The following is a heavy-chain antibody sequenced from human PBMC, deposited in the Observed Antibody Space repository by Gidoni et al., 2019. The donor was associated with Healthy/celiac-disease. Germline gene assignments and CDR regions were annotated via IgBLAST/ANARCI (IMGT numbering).Heavy chain of an antibody. D-gene: IGHD4-17*01. CDR2: IRSKANSYAT. CDR3: TRPDYGGNSFDY. CDR1: GCTCSGSA. V-gene: IGHV3-73*02. J-gene: IGHJ4*02. Sequence: EVQLVESGGGWVQPGGSLKLSCAASGCTCSGSAMHWVRQASGKGLEVVGRIRSKANSYATAYAASVKGRFTISRDDSKNTAYLQMNILKTEDTAVYYCTRPDYGGNSFDYWGQGTLVTVSS.